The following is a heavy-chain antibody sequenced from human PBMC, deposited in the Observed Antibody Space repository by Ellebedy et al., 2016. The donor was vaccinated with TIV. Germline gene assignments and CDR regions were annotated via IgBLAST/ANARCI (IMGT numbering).Heavy chain of an antibody. CDR2: ISYSGNT. CDR3: ARILRGGSNGDYFDY. CDR1: GGSISSSSYF. V-gene: IGHV4-39*07. J-gene: IGHJ4*02. D-gene: IGHD3-3*01. Sequence: MPSETLSLTCSVSGGSISSSSYFWGWIRQPPGKGLEWIGTISYSGNTFYNPSLSGRVTISVDTSKNQFSLKLSSVTAADTAVYYCARILRGGSNGDYFDYWGQGTQVTASS.